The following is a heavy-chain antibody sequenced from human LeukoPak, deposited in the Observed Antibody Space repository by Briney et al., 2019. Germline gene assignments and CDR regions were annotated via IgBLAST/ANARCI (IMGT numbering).Heavy chain of an antibody. CDR1: GYTFIDYY. J-gene: IGHJ4*02. Sequence: RASVKVSCKPSGYTFIDYYIHWVRQAPGQGLEWMGWINSNSGGTNYAQKFQGRVTMTRDTSISTAYMELSRLRSDDTAVYYCVRQVSDYWGQGTLVTVSS. CDR3: VRQVSDY. D-gene: IGHD1-14*01. V-gene: IGHV1-2*02. CDR2: INSNSGGT.